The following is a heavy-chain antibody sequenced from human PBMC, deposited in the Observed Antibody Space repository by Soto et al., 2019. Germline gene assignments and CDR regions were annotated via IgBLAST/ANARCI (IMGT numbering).Heavy chain of an antibody. CDR3: TTDPGSSSWYGWGYYYYGMDV. Sequence: EVQLVESGGGLAKPGGSLRLSCAASGFTFSNAWMSWVRQAPGKGLEWVGRIKSKTDGGTTDYAAPVKGRFTISRDDSKNTLYLQMNSLKTEDTAVYYCTTDPGSSSWYGWGYYYYGMDVWGQGTTVTVSS. D-gene: IGHD6-13*01. CDR2: IKSKTDGGTT. J-gene: IGHJ6*02. CDR1: GFTFSNAW. V-gene: IGHV3-15*01.